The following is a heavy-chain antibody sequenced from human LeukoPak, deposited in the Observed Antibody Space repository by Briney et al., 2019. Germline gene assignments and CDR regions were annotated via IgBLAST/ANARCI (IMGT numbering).Heavy chain of an antibody. V-gene: IGHV4-59*01. Sequence: SETLSLTCTVSGGSISSYHWSWIRQPPGKGLEWIGYIYYSGSTNYNPSLKSRVTISADTSKNQFSLKLSSVTAADTAVYYCARETSQKGAHYMDVWGKGTTVTISS. J-gene: IGHJ6*03. CDR2: IYYSGST. CDR3: ARETSQKGAHYMDV. D-gene: IGHD3-16*01. CDR1: GGSISSYH.